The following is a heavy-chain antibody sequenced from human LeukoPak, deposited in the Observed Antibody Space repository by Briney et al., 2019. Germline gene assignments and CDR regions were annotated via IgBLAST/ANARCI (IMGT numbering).Heavy chain of an antibody. Sequence: SETLSLTCTVSGGSMSSYYWMWIRQPPGKGLEWIGSISYNGKTNHNPSLKSRVTISVDTSKNQFSLKLSSVTAADTAVYYCARRRRDGYNLYYFDYWGQGTLVTVSS. J-gene: IGHJ4*02. CDR2: ISYNGKT. CDR1: GGSMSSYY. CDR3: ARRRRDGYNLYYFDY. V-gene: IGHV4-59*12. D-gene: IGHD5-24*01.